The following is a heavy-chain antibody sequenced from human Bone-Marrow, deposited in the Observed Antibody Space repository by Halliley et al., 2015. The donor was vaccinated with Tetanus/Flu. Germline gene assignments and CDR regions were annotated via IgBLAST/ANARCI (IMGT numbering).Heavy chain of an antibody. Sequence: WIGYIYESGSTIYNPSLKSRVTISVDASKNQFSLKMDLLTAADTAVYYCARGQGYTGHYGMDVWGQGTTVTVSS. V-gene: IGHV4-59*09. CDR2: IYESGST. CDR3: ARGQGYTGHYGMDV. J-gene: IGHJ6*02. D-gene: IGHD6-13*01.